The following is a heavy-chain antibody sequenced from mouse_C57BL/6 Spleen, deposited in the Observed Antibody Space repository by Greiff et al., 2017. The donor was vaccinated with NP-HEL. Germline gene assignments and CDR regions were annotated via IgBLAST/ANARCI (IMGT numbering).Heavy chain of an antibody. Sequence: EVQLQQSGPELVKPGASVKIPCKASGYTFTDYNMDWVKQSHGKSLEWIGDINPNNGGTIYNQKFKGKATLTVDKSSSTAYMELRSLTSEDTAVYYCARRGNLEGFAYWGQGTLVTVSA. V-gene: IGHV1-18*01. J-gene: IGHJ3*01. CDR2: INPNNGGT. CDR3: ARRGNLEGFAY. CDR1: GYTFTDYN.